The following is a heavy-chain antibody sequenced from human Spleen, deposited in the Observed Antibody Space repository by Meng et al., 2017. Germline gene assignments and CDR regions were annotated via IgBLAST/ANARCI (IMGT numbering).Heavy chain of an antibody. D-gene: IGHD1-1*01. V-gene: IGHV3-7*01. CDR1: GFTFSRHW. J-gene: IGHJ4*02. CDR2: IKQDGSDK. Sequence: GESLKISCAASGFTFSRHWMSWVRQAPGKGLEWVANIKQDGSDKYYVDSVKGRFTISRDNAKNSLFLRMNILRVEDTAVYYCAGDGNGGFDYWGQGTLVTVSS. CDR3: AGDGNGGFDY.